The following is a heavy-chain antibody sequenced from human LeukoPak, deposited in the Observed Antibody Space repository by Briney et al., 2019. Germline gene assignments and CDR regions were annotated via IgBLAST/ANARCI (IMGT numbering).Heavy chain of an antibody. V-gene: IGHV1-18*04. CDR1: GYTFTSYG. CDR2: ISAYNGNT. Sequence: ASVKVSCKASGYTFTSYGISWVRQAPGQGLGWMGWISAYNGNTNYAQKLQGRVTMTTDTSTSTAYMELRSLRSDDTAVYYCARDLGYYYGSGSYSEFDYWGQGTLVTVSS. CDR3: ARDLGYYYGSGSYSEFDY. D-gene: IGHD3-10*01. J-gene: IGHJ4*02.